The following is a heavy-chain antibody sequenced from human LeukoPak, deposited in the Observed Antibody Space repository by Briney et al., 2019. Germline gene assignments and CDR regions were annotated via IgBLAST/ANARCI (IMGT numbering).Heavy chain of an antibody. CDR3: ATDRGARY. D-gene: IGHD3-16*01. Sequence: KSGGSLRLSCEASGFTFSNSNMQWVRQGPVKGLEWLSSISEGGYTFYADSVKGRFTASRDNAQNSLFLQMNSLSAEDTAVYYCATDRGARYWGQGALVTVSS. CDR1: GFTFSNSN. CDR2: ISEGGYT. V-gene: IGHV3-21*01. J-gene: IGHJ4*02.